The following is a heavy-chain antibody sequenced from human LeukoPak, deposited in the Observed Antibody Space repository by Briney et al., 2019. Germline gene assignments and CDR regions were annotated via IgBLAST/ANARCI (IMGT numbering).Heavy chain of an antibody. V-gene: IGHV1-18*01. J-gene: IGHJ4*02. D-gene: IGHD3-22*01. CDR3: VTYYYDSSGYPLLGNY. CDR2: ISAYNGNT. Sequence: ASVKVSCKASGYTFTSYGISWVRQAPGQGLEWMGWISAYNGNTNYAQKLQGRVTMTTDTSTSPAYMELRSLRSDDTAVYYCVTYYYDSSGYPLLGNYWGQGTLVTVSS. CDR1: GYTFTSYG.